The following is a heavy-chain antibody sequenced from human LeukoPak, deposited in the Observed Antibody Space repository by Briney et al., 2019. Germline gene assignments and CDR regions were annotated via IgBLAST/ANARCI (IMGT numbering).Heavy chain of an antibody. V-gene: IGHV1-2*02. D-gene: IGHD3-10*01. Sequence: ASVKVSCKASGYTFTGYYMHWVRQAPGQGLEWMGWINPNSGGTNYAQKLQGRVTMTRDTSISTAYMELSRLRSDDTAVYYCARGGRGVTMVRGAHDYWGQGTLVTVSS. CDR2: INPNSGGT. J-gene: IGHJ4*02. CDR1: GYTFTGYY. CDR3: ARGGRGVTMVRGAHDY.